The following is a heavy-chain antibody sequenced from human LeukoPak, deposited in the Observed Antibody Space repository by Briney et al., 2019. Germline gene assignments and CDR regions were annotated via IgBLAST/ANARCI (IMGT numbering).Heavy chain of an antibody. CDR3: ARGGTYGSGRNQHTTLDY. CDR1: GGSISNDY. V-gene: IGHV4-4*07. J-gene: IGHJ4*02. D-gene: IGHD3-10*01. Sequence: SETLSFTCTVSGGSISNDYWSWIRQAAGKELEWIGRIYTRGSTNYNPSLKSRVTISLDKSKKQFSLNLNSVTAADTAVYYCARGGTYGSGRNQHTTLDYWGQGNPFSVSS. CDR2: IYTRGST.